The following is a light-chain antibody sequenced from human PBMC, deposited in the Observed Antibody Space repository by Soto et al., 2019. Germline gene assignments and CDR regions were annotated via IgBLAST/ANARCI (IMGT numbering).Light chain of an antibody. V-gene: IGKV3-20*01. CDR3: QQYGGSTRT. CDR1: QSVTNSY. J-gene: IGKJ1*01. Sequence: EIVLTQSPDTLSLSPGEGATLSCRASQSVTNSYLAWYQQKPGQAPRLLIYGASSRATGVPDRITGSGSGTDFTLSISRLEPEDFAVYYCQQYGGSTRTFGQGTKVDI. CDR2: GAS.